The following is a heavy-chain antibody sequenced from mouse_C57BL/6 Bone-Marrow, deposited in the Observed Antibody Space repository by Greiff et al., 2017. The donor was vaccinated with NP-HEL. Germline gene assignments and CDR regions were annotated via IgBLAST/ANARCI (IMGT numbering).Heavy chain of an antibody. CDR1: GFNIKDDY. V-gene: IGHV14-4*01. CDR2: IDPENGDT. CDR3: THPVFDY. Sequence: EVQLQESGAELVRPGASVKLSCTASGFNIKDDYMHWVKQRPEQGLEWIGWIDPENGDTEYASKFQGKATITADTSSNTAYLQLSSLTSEDTAVYYCTHPVFDYWGQGTTLTVSS. J-gene: IGHJ2*01.